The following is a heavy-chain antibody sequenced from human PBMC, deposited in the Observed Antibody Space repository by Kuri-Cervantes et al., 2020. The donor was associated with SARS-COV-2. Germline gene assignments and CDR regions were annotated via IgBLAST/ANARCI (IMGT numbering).Heavy chain of an antibody. Sequence: GESLKISCAASGFTFSNAWMSWVRQAPGKGLEWVSSISSSSSYIYYADSVKGRFTISRDNAKNSLYLQMNSLRAEDTAVYYCATDRVGVHDFWGQGTLVTVSS. J-gene: IGHJ4*02. V-gene: IGHV3-21*01. CDR2: ISSSSSYI. CDR1: GFTFSNAW. D-gene: IGHD2-21*01. CDR3: ATDRVGVHDF.